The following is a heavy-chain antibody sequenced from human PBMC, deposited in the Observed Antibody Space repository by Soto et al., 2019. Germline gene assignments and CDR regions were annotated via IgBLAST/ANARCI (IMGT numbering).Heavy chain of an antibody. V-gene: IGHV6-1*01. CDR3: ARVAYSRYCSSTSCPLNHYVMDF. D-gene: IGHD2-2*01. CDR2: TYYRSKWYN. Sequence: SQTLSLTCAISGDSVSSNSAAWNWIRQSPSRGLEWLGRTYYRSKWYNDYAVSVKSRITINPDTSKNQFSLQLNSVTPEDTAVYYCARVAYSRYCSSTSCPLNHYVMDFRGQGSSVIVSS. J-gene: IGHJ6*02. CDR1: GDSVSSNSAA.